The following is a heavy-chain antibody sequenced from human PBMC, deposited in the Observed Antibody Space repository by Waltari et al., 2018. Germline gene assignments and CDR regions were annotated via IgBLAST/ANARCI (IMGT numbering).Heavy chain of an antibody. Sequence: QVQLQQWGAGLLKPSETLSLTCAVYGGSFNVYYWSWIRQPPGKGLEWIGEINHSGNTNDNPARKSRVAISVDTPKKQFSLKLTAVAAADTAVYYCARLEDCSGGNCYSGDHYAVDVWGLGTTVTVSS. CDR2: INHSGNT. V-gene: IGHV4-34*01. J-gene: IGHJ6*02. CDR1: GGSFNVYY. CDR3: ARLEDCSGGNCYSGDHYAVDV. D-gene: IGHD2-15*01.